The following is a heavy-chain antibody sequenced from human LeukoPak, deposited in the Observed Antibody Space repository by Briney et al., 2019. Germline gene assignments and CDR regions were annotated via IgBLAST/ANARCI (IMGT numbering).Heavy chain of an antibody. D-gene: IGHD3-9*01. V-gene: IGHV3-21*01. CDR2: ISSSSSYI. Sequence: PGGSLRLSCAAAGFTFSSYSMTWVRQAPGKGLEWVSSISSSSSYIYYADSVKGRFTISRDNAKNSLYLQMNSLRAEDTAVYYCARGGTSYDILTGYYTPNNWFDPWGQGTLVTVSS. CDR3: ARGGTSYDILTGYYTPNNWFDP. CDR1: GFTFSSYS. J-gene: IGHJ5*02.